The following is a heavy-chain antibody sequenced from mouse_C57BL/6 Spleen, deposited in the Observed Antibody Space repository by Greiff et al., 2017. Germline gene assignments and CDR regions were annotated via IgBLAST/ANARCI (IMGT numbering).Heavy chain of an antibody. Sequence: QVQLQQPGAELVRPGSSVKLSCKASGYTFTSYWMAWVKQRPGQGLEWIGNIYPSDSETHYNQKFKDKATLTVDKSSSTAYMQLSSLTSEDSAVYYCARGNPGNYGVFAYWGQGTLVTVSA. J-gene: IGHJ3*01. CDR1: GYTFTSYW. V-gene: IGHV1-61*01. D-gene: IGHD2-1*01. CDR3: ARGNPGNYGVFAY. CDR2: IYPSDSET.